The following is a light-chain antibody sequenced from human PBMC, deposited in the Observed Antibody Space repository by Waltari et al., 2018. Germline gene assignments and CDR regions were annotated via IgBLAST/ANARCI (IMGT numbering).Light chain of an antibody. J-gene: IGLJ1*01. CDR3: CSYAGSYTGV. V-gene: IGLV2-11*01. CDR2: DGS. CDR1: TSDVGGSNS. Sequence: QPALTQPRSVSGSPGQSVTISCTGTTSDVGGSNSVPWYQQHPGKAPKLMIYDGSKRPSGVPDRFSGSKSGNTASLTISGLQADDEADYYCCSYAGSYTGVFGTGSKVTVL.